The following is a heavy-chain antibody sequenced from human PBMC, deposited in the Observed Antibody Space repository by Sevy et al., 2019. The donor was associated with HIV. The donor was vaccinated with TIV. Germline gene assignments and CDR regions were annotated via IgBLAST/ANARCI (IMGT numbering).Heavy chain of an antibody. Sequence: GGSLRLSCAASGFTFSNHGMHWVRQAPGKGLEWVAFIRYDGSNEYYGDSVKGRFTISRDNSKDTLYLQMNSLRPEDTAVYFCAKDRKVLLVVYAIPFDGFDIWGHGTMVTVSS. D-gene: IGHD2-8*02. CDR3: AKDRKVLLVVYAIPFDGFDI. V-gene: IGHV3-30*02. J-gene: IGHJ3*02. CDR1: GFTFSNHG. CDR2: IRYDGSNE.